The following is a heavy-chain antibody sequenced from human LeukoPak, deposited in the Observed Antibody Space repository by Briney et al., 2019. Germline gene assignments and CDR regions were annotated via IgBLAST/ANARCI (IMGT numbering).Heavy chain of an antibody. CDR2: ISAYNGNT. D-gene: IGHD3-22*01. J-gene: IGHJ4*02. CDR1: GYTFTSYG. Sequence: GASVKVSCKASGYTFTSYGISWVRQAPGQGLEWMGWISAYNGNTNYAQKLQGRVTMTTDTSTSTAYMELRSLRSDDTAVYYCARDGVGYYYDSSGYYPEQFDYWGQGTLVTVSS. V-gene: IGHV1-18*01. CDR3: ARDGVGYYYDSSGYYPEQFDY.